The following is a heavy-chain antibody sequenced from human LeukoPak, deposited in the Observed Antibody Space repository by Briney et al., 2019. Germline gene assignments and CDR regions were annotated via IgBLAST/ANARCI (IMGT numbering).Heavy chain of an antibody. J-gene: IGHJ6*03. CDR3: ASTLLRYFDWLPNYYYYMDV. Sequence: SVKVSCKASGGTFSSYAISWVRQAPGQGLEWMGGIIPIFGTANYAQKFQGRVTITADKSTSTAYMELSSPRSEDTAVYYCASTLLRYFDWLPNYYYYMDVWGKGTTVTVSS. V-gene: IGHV1-69*06. CDR2: IIPIFGTA. CDR1: GGTFSSYA. D-gene: IGHD3-9*01.